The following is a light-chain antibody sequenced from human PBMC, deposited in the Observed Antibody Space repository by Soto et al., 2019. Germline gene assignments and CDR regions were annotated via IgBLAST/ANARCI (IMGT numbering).Light chain of an antibody. CDR1: SSDVGGYNY. Sequence: QSALTQPASVSGSPGQSITISCTGTSSDVGGYNYVSWYQQHPGKAPKLMIYDVSNRPSGVSNRFSGSKSGNTASLTISGLQDEDEADYYCSSYTSIPYVFGTGTKVTVL. CDR2: DVS. V-gene: IGLV2-14*01. J-gene: IGLJ1*01. CDR3: SSYTSIPYV.